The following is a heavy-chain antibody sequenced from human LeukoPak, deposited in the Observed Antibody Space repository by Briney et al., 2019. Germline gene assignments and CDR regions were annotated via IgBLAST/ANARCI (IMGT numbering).Heavy chain of an antibody. CDR3: ARGRRYPGD. J-gene: IGHJ4*02. D-gene: IGHD3-9*01. CDR2: IYHSGST. V-gene: IGHV4-38-2*01. Sequence: SETLSLTCAVSDYSISSGYYWGWIRQPPGKGLEWIGGIYHSGSTYYNPSLKSRLTISVDTSKNHFSLKLSSVTAADTAVYYCARGRRYPGDWGQGTLVTVSS. CDR1: DYSISSGYY.